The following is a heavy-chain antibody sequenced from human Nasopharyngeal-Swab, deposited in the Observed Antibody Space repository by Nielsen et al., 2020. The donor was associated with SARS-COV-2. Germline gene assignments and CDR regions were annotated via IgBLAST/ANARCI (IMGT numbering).Heavy chain of an antibody. CDR3: ASAVYYDFWSGSKGGGVDY. J-gene: IGHJ4*02. Sequence: WVRQAPGQGLEGVGRISANSGGTNFAQKLQGGATMTRDTSINTAYMELTRLRSDHTTVYYCASAVYYDFWSGSKGGGVDYWGQGTLVTVSS. D-gene: IGHD3-3*01. CDR2: ISANSGGT. V-gene: IGHV1-2*06.